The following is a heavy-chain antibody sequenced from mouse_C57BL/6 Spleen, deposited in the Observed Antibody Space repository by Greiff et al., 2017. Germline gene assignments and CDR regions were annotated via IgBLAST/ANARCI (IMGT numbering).Heavy chain of an antibody. CDR1: GYSITSGYS. J-gene: IGHJ2*01. V-gene: IGHV3-6*01. CDR3: ARDLGIYYAYDY. CDR2: ISYDGSN. D-gene: IGHD2-1*01. Sequence: EVQRVESGPGLVKPSQSLSLTCSVTGYSITSGYSWNWIRQFPGNKLEWMGYISYDGSNNYNPSLKNRISITRDTSKNQFFLKLNSVTTEDTATYYCARDLGIYYAYDYWGQGTTLTVSS.